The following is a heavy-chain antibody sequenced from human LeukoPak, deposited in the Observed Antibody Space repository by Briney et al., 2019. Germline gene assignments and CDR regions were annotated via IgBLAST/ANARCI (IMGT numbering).Heavy chain of an antibody. J-gene: IGHJ6*03. CDR3: ASIVVVPAANARYYYYYYMNV. CDR1: GGSISSGDYY. CDR2: SYYSGST. D-gene: IGHD2-2*01. Sequence: PSQTLSLTCTVSGGSISSGDYYWSWIRQPPGKDLEWIGYSYYSGSTYYNPSLKSRVTISVDTSKNQFSLKLSSVTAADTAVYYCASIVVVPAANARYYYYYYMNVWGKGTTVTVSS. V-gene: IGHV4-30-4*08.